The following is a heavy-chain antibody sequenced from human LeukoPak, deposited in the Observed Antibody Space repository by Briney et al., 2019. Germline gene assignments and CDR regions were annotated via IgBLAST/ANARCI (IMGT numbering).Heavy chain of an antibody. V-gene: IGHV1-8*01. CDR2: MNPNSGNT. CDR1: GYTFTSYD. CDR3: AIYGGYCSSTSCYAHHYYYYYGMDV. D-gene: IGHD2-2*01. J-gene: IGHJ6*02. Sequence: EASVKVSCKASGYTFTSYDINWVRQATGQGLEWMGWMNPNSGNTGYAQKFQGRVTMTRNTSISTAYMELSSLRSEDTAVYYCAIYGGYCSSTSCYAHHYYYYYGMDVWGQGTTVTVSS.